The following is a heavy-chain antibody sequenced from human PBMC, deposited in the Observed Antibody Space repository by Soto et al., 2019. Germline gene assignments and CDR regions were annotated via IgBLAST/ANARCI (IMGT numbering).Heavy chain of an antibody. CDR3: AREGGHSGSYYYYYGMDV. V-gene: IGHV1-18*04. CDR1: GYTFTSYG. D-gene: IGHD1-26*01. J-gene: IGHJ6*02. CDR2: ISAYNGNT. Sequence: ASVKVSCKASGYTFTSYGISWVRQAPGQGLEWMGWISAYNGNTNYAQKLQGRVTMTTDTSTSTAYMELRGLRSDDTAVYYCAREGGHSGSYYYYYGMDVWGQGTTVTVSS.